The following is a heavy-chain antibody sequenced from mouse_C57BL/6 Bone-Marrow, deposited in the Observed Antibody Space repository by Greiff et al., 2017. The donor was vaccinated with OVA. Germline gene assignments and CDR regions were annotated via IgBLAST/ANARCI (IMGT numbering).Heavy chain of an antibody. CDR3: TRPITTVWYFDV. V-gene: IGHV6-6*01. CDR2: IRNKANNHAT. D-gene: IGHD1-1*01. CDR1: GFTFSDAW. J-gene: IGHJ1*03. Sequence: EVQRVESGGGLVQPGGSMKLSCAASGFTFSDAWMDWVRQSPEKGLEWVAEIRNKANNHATYYAESVKGRFTISRDDSKSSVYLQMNSLRAEDTGIYYCTRPITTVWYFDVWGTGTTVTVSS.